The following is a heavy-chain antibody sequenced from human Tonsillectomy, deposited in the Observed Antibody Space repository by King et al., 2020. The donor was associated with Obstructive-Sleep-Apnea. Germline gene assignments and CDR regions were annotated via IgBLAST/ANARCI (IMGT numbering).Heavy chain of an antibody. CDR2: IYWDDDK. CDR1: GFSLSTSGVG. Sequence: ITLKESGPTLVKPTQTLTLTCTFSGFSLSTSGVGVGWIRQPPGKALEWLALIYWDDDKRYSPSLKSRLTITKDTSKNQVVLTMTNMDPVDTATYYCALRPDVLAYYDILTGYGYDRKVNWFDPWGQGTLVTVSS. CDR3: ALRPDVLAYYDILTGYGYDRKVNWFDP. J-gene: IGHJ5*02. D-gene: IGHD3-9*01. V-gene: IGHV2-5*02.